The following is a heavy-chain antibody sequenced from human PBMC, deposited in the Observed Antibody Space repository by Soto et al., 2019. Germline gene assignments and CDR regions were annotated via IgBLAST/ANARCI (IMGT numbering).Heavy chain of an antibody. J-gene: IGHJ4*02. D-gene: IGHD5-18*01. CDR1: GDSISNYY. V-gene: IGHV4-59*12. CDR2: MYYSGSR. CDR3: TTEEVGALGYSYGRGY. Sequence: SETLSLTCSVSGDSISNYYWSWIRQPPGKGLEWIGYMYYSGSRNYNPSLNSRVTISVDTSKNQFSLYLQMNSLKTEDTAVYYCTTEEVGALGYSYGRGYWGQGTLVTVSS.